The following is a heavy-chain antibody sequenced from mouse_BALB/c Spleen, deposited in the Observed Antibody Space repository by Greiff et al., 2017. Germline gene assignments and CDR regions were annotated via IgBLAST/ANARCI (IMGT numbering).Heavy chain of an antibody. CDR1: GYTFTSYT. D-gene: IGHD1-1*01. V-gene: IGHV1-4*01. CDR2: INPSSGYT. CDR3: ARSGFITTVVGNYAMDY. J-gene: IGHJ4*01. Sequence: QVQLQQSGAELARPGASVKMSCKASGYTFTSYTMHWVKQRPGQGLEWIGYINPSSGYTNYNQKFKDKATLTADKSSSTAYMQLSSLTSEDSAVYYCARSGFITTVVGNYAMDYWGQGTSVTVSS.